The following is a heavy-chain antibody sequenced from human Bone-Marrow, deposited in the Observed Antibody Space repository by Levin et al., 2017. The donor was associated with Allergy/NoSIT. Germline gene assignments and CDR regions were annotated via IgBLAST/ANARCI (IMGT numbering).Heavy chain of an antibody. CDR2: IWYDGSNK. D-gene: IGHD3-9*01. J-gene: IGHJ4*02. CDR3: AREARLRYFDWLLYD. CDR1: GFTFSSYG. Sequence: GGSLRLSCAASGFTFSSYGMHWVRQAPGKGLEWVAVIWYDGSNKYYADSVKGRFTISRDNSKNTLYLQMNSLRAEDTAVYYCAREARLRYFDWLLYDWGQGTLVTVSS. V-gene: IGHV3-33*01.